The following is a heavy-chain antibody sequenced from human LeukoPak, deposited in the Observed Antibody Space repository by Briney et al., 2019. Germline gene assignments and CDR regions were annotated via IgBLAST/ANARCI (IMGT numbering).Heavy chain of an antibody. CDR1: VGSISSYY. CDR3: AREGHDFWSVYSDYFYYYRDV. J-gene: IGHJ6*03. V-gene: IGHV4-4*07. CDR2: IYTSGRT. Sequence: PSETLSLTCTVSVGSISSYYWSWIRQPAGEGLEWVGRIYTSGRTSYNHSLRKRVIMSVDRSKNQFSLKLSCVTAADTAVYYCAREGHDFWSVYSDYFYYYRDVWGKGTTVTHSS. D-gene: IGHD3-3*01.